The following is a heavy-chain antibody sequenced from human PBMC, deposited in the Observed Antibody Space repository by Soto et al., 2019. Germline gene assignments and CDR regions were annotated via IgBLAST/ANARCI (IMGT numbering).Heavy chain of an antibody. CDR3: ASYDFWSGQPCHY. J-gene: IGHJ4*02. Sequence: SETLSLTCTVSGGSISSSSYYWGWIRQPPGKGLEWIGSIYYSGSTYYNPSLKSRATISVDTSKNQFSLKLSSVTAADTAVYYCASYDFWSGQPCHYWGQGTLVTVSS. CDR1: GGSISSSSYY. CDR2: IYYSGST. V-gene: IGHV4-39*01. D-gene: IGHD3-3*01.